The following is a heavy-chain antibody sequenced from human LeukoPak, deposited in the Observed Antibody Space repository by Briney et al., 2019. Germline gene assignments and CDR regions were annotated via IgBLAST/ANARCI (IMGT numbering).Heavy chain of an antibody. J-gene: IGHJ4*02. V-gene: IGHV3-23*01. D-gene: IGHD2-8*02. Sequence: PGGSLRLSCAASGFTFSSYGMNWVRQAPGKGLEWVSAISASGGSTYYADSVKGRFTISRDKSKNMLYLQMNSLRAADTAVYYCATYRQVLLPFESWGQGTLVTVSS. CDR1: GFTFSSYG. CDR2: ISASGGST. CDR3: ATYRQVLLPFES.